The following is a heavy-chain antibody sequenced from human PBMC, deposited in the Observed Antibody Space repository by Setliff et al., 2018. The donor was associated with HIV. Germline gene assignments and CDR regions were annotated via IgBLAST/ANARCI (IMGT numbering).Heavy chain of an antibody. V-gene: IGHV3-11*04. J-gene: IGHJ4*02. CDR1: GYSISSGYY. Sequence: LSLTCAVSGYSISSGYYWGWIRQPPGKGLEWVSYISSSDNTIHYADSVRGRFTISRDNAKNSLYLQMNSLRAEDTAVYYCARGEPTILIEPAAFFDHWGQGTLVTVSS. CDR3: ARGEPTILIEPAAFFDH. CDR2: ISSSDNTI. D-gene: IGHD2-2*01.